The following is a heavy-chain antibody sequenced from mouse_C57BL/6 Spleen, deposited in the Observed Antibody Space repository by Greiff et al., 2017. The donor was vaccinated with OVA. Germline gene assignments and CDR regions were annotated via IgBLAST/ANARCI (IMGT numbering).Heavy chain of an antibody. CDR3: ARRLPHAMDY. D-gene: IGHD3-2*02. J-gene: IGHJ4*01. CDR2: IDPSDSYT. Sequence: VQLQQPGAELVMPGASVKLSCKASGYTFTSYWMHWVKQRPGQGLEWIGEIDPSDSYTNYNQKFKGKSTLTVDESSSTAYMQLSSLTSEDSAVYYCARRLPHAMDYWGQGTSVTVSS. V-gene: IGHV1-69*01. CDR1: GYTFTSYW.